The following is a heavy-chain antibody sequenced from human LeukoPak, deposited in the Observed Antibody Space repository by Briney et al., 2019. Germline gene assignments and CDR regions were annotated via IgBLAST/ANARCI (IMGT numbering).Heavy chain of an antibody. D-gene: IGHD6-6*01. V-gene: IGHV3-21*01. CDR3: ATPLVPN. Sequence: PGGSLRLSCAASGFIFSNYAMSWVRQAPGKGLEWVSSISSSSSYIYYADSVKGRFTISRDNAKNSLYLQMNSLRAEDTAVYYCATPLVPNWGQGTLVTVSS. CDR1: GFIFSNYA. CDR2: ISSSSSYI. J-gene: IGHJ4*02.